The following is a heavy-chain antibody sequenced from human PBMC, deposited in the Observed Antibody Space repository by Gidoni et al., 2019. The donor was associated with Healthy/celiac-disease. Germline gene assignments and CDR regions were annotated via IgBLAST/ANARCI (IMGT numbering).Heavy chain of an antibody. CDR3: ARLRSSGWYQDGMDV. V-gene: IGHV5-51*01. D-gene: IGHD6-19*01. CDR2: IYPGDSDT. Sequence: EVQLVQSGAEVKKPGESLKISCQGSGYSFTSYWIGWVRQMPGKGLEWMGIIYPGDSDTRYSPSFQGQVTISADKSISTAYLQWSSLKASDTAMYYCARLRSSGWYQDGMDVWGQGTTVTVSS. CDR1: GYSFTSYW. J-gene: IGHJ6*02.